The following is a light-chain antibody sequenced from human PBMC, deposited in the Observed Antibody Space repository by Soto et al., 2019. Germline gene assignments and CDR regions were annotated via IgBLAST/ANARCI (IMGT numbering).Light chain of an antibody. CDR3: SSYTGTSTYV. CDR2: HVS. J-gene: IGLJ1*01. V-gene: IGLV2-14*01. CDR1: SSDVGGYNY. Sequence: QSALTQPASVSGSPGQSITISCTGTSSDVGGYNYVSWYQQYPGKAPKLMIYHVSNRPSGVSNRFSGSKSGNSASLTISGLQAEDEADYYCSSYTGTSTYVFGTGTRSPS.